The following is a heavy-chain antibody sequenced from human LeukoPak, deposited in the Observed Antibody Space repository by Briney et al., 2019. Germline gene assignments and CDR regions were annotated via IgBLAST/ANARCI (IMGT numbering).Heavy chain of an antibody. J-gene: IGHJ4*02. CDR2: IIPIFGTA. D-gene: IGHD1-26*01. CDR3: ARDYVIQKWVPLGL. CDR1: GGTFSSYA. Sequence: SVKVSCKASGGTFSSYAISWLRQAPGQGLEWMGGIIPIFGTANCAQKFQGRVTITADESTSTAYMELSSLRSEDTAVYYCARDYVIQKWVPLGLWGQGTLVTVSS. V-gene: IGHV1-69*01.